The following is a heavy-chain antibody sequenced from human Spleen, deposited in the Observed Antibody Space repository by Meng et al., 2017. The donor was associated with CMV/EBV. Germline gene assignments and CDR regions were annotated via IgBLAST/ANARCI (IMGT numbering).Heavy chain of an antibody. CDR2: IRYDGSNK. Sequence: GESLKISCAASGFTFSSYGMHWVRQAPGKGLEWVAFIRYDGSNKYYADSVKGRFTISRDNSKNTLYLQMNSLRAEDTAVYYCAKDSYDFWSGYYTEAGGMDVWGQGTTVTVSS. CDR3: AKDSYDFWSGYYTEAGGMDV. CDR1: GFTFSSYG. V-gene: IGHV3-30*02. D-gene: IGHD3-3*01. J-gene: IGHJ6*02.